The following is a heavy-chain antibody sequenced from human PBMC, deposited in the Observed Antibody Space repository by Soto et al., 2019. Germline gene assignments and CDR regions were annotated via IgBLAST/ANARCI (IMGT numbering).Heavy chain of an antibody. D-gene: IGHD3-10*02. CDR2: IYHSGST. CDR3: ASVRGGYYYGMDV. Sequence: SEALSLTCAGSGGANSRSNWGRWVRQPPGKGLEWIGEIYHSGSTKYNPSLKSRVTISVDKSKNQFSLKLSSVTAADTAVYYCASVRGGYYYGMDVWGQGTTVTVSS. V-gene: IGHV4-4*02. CDR1: GGANSRSNW. J-gene: IGHJ6*02.